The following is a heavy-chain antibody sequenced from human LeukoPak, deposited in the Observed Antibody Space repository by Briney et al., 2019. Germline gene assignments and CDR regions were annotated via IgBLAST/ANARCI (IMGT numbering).Heavy chain of an antibody. V-gene: IGHV1-46*01. Sequence: ASVKVSCKASGYTFTSYYMHWVRQAPGQGLEWMGIINPSGGNTNYAQKLQGRVTMTTDTSTSTAYMELRSLRSDDTAVYYCARDSGGYSYYYANGNWFDPWGQGTLVTVSS. CDR2: INPSGGNT. D-gene: IGHD5-18*01. J-gene: IGHJ5*02. CDR3: ARDSGGYSYYYANGNWFDP. CDR1: GYTFTSYY.